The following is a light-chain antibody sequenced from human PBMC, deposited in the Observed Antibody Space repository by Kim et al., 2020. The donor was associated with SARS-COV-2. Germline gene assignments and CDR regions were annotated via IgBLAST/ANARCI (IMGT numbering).Light chain of an antibody. CDR3: QQPTTFPLT. Sequence: ASVGDRVTITCRASHDISTFLAWYQQKPGQAPKLLIYAASYLESGIPSRFSGSGSGTEFTLTISSLQPEDIATYYCQQPTTFPLTFGGGTKVDIK. J-gene: IGKJ4*02. CDR1: HDISTF. V-gene: IGKV1-12*01. CDR2: AAS.